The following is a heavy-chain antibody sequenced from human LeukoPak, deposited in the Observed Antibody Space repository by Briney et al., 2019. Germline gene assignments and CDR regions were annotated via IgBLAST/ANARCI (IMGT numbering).Heavy chain of an antibody. V-gene: IGHV4-4*07. J-gene: IGHJ5*02. CDR1: GGSISSYY. CDR3: ARATMVRGVIRFDH. Sequence: PPETLSLTCTVSGGSISSYYWSWIRQPAGKGLEWIGRIYTSGSTNYNPSLKSRVTMSVDTSKNQFSLKLSSVTAADTAVYYCARATMVRGVIRFDHWGQGTLVTVSS. D-gene: IGHD3-10*01. CDR2: IYTSGST.